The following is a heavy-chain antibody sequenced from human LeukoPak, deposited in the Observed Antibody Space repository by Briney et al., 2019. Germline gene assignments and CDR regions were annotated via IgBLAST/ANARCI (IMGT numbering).Heavy chain of an antibody. CDR1: GFTFSSYW. Sequence: GGSLRLSCAASGFTFSSYWMSWVRQAPGKGLEWVSYISSSGSTIYYADSVKGRFTISRDNAKNSLYLQMNSLRAEDTAVYYCARVDLGGSSGGRTTKDHDAFDIWGQGTMVTVSS. CDR3: ARVDLGGSSGGRTTKDHDAFDI. CDR2: ISSSGSTI. D-gene: IGHD3-16*01. V-gene: IGHV3-48*04. J-gene: IGHJ3*02.